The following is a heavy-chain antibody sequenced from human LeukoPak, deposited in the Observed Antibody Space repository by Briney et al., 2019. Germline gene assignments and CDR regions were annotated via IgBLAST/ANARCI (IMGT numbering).Heavy chain of an antibody. CDR1: GFTFSSYG. CDR2: IKNSGNTK. J-gene: IGHJ5*02. Sequence: GGSLRLSCAASGFTFSSYGMHWVRQAPGQGLEWVSYIKNSGNTKHYADPVRGRFTFSRDDAKNSLYLQMNTLSAENTAIYYCARETQFCRGGRCHGAFDNWGQGALVTVS. V-gene: IGHV3-48*03. D-gene: IGHD2-15*01. CDR3: ARETQFCRGGRCHGAFDN.